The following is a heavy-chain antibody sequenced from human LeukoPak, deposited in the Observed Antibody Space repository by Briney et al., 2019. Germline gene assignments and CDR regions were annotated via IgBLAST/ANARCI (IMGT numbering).Heavy chain of an antibody. CDR3: AKFDTVMVNHDAFDI. Sequence: GGPLRLPCAASGFTFNSYWMSWVRQVPGKGLEWVANIKQDGSEKYYVDSVKGRFTISRDNSKNTVYLQMNSLRVEDTALYYCAKFDTVMVNHDAFDIWGLGTMVTVSS. CDR1: GFTFNSYW. CDR2: IKQDGSEK. D-gene: IGHD5-18*01. V-gene: IGHV3-7*01. J-gene: IGHJ3*02.